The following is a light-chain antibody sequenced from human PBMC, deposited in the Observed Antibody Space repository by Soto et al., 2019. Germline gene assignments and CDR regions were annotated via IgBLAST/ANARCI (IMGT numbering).Light chain of an antibody. CDR1: NIGSKS. Sequence: SYELTQSPSMSVAPGQTATITCGGNNIGSKSVQWYQQKSGQAPVLVVYDDTDRPSGIPERFSGSNSGNTATLTISRVEADDEADYSCQVWDSGPDHVVFGGGTKATVL. V-gene: IGLV3-21*02. CDR2: DDT. CDR3: QVWDSGPDHVV. J-gene: IGLJ2*01.